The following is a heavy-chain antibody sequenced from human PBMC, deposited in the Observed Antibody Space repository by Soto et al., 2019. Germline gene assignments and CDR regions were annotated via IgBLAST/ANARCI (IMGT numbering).Heavy chain of an antibody. J-gene: IGHJ4*02. CDR1: GGSISSYY. CDR2: IYYGGST. D-gene: IGHD3-3*01. CDR3: ARGFATDYDFWSGYSAPYYFDY. Sequence: SETLSLTCTVSGGSISSYYWSWIRQPPGKGLEWIGYIYYGGSTNYNPSLKSRVTISVDTSKNQFSLKLSSVTAADTAVYYCARGFATDYDFWSGYSAPYYFDYWGQGTLVTVSS. V-gene: IGHV4-59*01.